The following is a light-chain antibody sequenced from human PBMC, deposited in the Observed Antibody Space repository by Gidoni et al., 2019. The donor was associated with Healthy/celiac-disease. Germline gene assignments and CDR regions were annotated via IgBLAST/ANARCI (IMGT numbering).Light chain of an antibody. Sequence: EIVLTQSTGTRSLSPGERATLSCRASQSVSSSYLAWYQQKPGQAPRLLIYGASSRATGIPDRFSGSWSGTDFTLTISRLEPEDFAVYYCQQYGSSPFGQGTRLELK. CDR1: QSVSSSY. J-gene: IGKJ5*01. V-gene: IGKV3-20*01. CDR2: GAS. CDR3: QQYGSSP.